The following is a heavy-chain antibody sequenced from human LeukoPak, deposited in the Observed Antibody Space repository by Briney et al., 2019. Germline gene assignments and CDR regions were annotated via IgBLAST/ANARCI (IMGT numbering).Heavy chain of an antibody. Sequence: SETLSLTCTVSGGSISSYYWRWIRQPPGKGLEWIGLIYYGGSTNYNPSLKSRVTISVDTSKNQFSLKLSSVTAADTAVYYCAKYYYGSGSQRYFQHWGQGTLVTVSS. V-gene: IGHV4-59*08. CDR2: IYYGGST. D-gene: IGHD3-10*01. CDR3: AKYYYGSGSQRYFQH. J-gene: IGHJ1*01. CDR1: GGSISSYY.